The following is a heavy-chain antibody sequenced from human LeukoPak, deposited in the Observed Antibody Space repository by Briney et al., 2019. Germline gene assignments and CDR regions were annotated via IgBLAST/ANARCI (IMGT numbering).Heavy chain of an antibody. D-gene: IGHD4-11*01. V-gene: IGHV1-69*05. CDR1: GGTFSSYA. J-gene: IGHJ4*02. Sequence: GASVKVSCKASGGTFSSYAISWVRQAPGQGLEWMGGIIPIFGTANYAQKFQGRVTITTDESTSTAYVELSSLRSEDTAVYYCARTKNRAHDYSNRGAFDYWGQGTLVTVSS. CDR2: IIPIFGTA. CDR3: ARTKNRAHDYSNRGAFDY.